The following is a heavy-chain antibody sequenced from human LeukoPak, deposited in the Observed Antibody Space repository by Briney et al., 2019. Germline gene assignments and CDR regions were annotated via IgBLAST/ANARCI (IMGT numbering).Heavy chain of an antibody. Sequence: PGGSLRLSCGASGFTFSSYAMSWVRPAPGKGLEWVSAISGSGGSTYDADSVKGRFTISRDNSKNTLYLQMNSLRADDTAVYYCASSKPAYRYFDYWGQGTLVTVSS. D-gene: IGHD1-14*01. CDR1: GFTFSSYA. CDR3: ASSKPAYRYFDY. CDR2: ISGSGGST. V-gene: IGHV3-23*01. J-gene: IGHJ4*02.